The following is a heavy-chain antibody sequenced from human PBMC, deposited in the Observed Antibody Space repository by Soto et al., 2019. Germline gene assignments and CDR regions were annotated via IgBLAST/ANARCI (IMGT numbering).Heavy chain of an antibody. D-gene: IGHD6-13*01. CDR2: IIPIFGTA. J-gene: IGHJ6*02. Sequence: SVKGSCKASGGTFSSDAISWVRQAPGQGLEWMGGIIPIFGTANYAQKFQERVTITRDMSTSTDYMELSSLRSEDTAVYYCAADSVLFSDSSWAVYYYYGMDVWGQGTTVTVSS. V-gene: IGHV1-69*05. CDR3: AADSVLFSDSSWAVYYYYGMDV. CDR1: GGTFSSDA.